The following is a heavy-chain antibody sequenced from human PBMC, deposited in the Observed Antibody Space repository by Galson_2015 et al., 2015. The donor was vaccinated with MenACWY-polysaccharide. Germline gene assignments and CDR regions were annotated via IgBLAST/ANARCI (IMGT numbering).Heavy chain of an antibody. V-gene: IGHV3-11*01. D-gene: IGHD2-15*01. Sequence: SLRLSCAASGFTFSDYYMSWIRQAPGKGLEWVSYISNRGNTIYYADSVKGRFTISRDNAKNSLSLQMNSLRAEDTAVYYCARGCSGGSGYSIPVDYWGQGTLVSVSS. CDR1: GFTFSDYY. CDR3: ARGCSGGSGYSIPVDY. CDR2: ISNRGNTI. J-gene: IGHJ4*02.